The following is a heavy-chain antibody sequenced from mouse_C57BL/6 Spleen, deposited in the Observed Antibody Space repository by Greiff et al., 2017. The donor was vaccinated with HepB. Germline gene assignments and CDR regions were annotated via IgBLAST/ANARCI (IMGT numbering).Heavy chain of an antibody. V-gene: IGHV3-6*01. J-gene: IGHJ3*01. CDR3: AREGFEDGYFDY. CDR2: ISYDGSN. CDR1: GYSITSGYY. D-gene: IGHD2-3*01. Sequence: EVQLQESGPGLVKPSQSLSLTCSVTGYSITSGYYWNWIRQFPGNKLEWMGYISYDGSNNYNPSLKNRISITRDTSKNQFFLKLNSVTTEDTATYYCAREGFEDGYFDYWGQGTLVTVAA.